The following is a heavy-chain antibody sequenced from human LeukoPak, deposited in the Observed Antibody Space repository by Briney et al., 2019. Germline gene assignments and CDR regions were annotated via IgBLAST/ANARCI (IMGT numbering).Heavy chain of an antibody. D-gene: IGHD3-22*01. Sequence: GGSPRLSCSPSGFNFDAYAMSWVRQAPGKGLEWIGFIRSKAYGGTTEYAASVKRRFTISRDDSTSIAYLQVNSLQTEDTAVYYCTRVASGSAYYPYFDYWGQGTLVTVSS. J-gene: IGHJ4*02. V-gene: IGHV3-49*04. CDR1: GFNFDAYA. CDR2: IRSKAYGGTT. CDR3: TRVASGSAYYPYFDY.